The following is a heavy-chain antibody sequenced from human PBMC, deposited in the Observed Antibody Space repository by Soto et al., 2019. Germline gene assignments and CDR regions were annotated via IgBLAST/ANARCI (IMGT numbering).Heavy chain of an antibody. CDR2: ISAYNGNT. J-gene: IGHJ6*02. Sequence: GASVKGSCKASGYTLTSYGISWGRPAPGQSLEWMGWISAYNGNTNYAQKLQGRVTMTTDTSTSTAYMELRSLRSDDTAVYYCARVCALGDNYYRYRMYVWGQGSTDTGS. D-gene: IGHD3-16*01. CDR3: ARVCALGDNYYRYRMYV. CDR1: GYTLTSYG. V-gene: IGHV1-18*01.